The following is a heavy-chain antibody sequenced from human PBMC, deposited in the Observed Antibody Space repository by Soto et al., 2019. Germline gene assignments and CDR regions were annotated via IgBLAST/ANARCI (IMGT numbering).Heavy chain of an antibody. CDR1: GGSVSGYF. CDR3: ARDGAATGSVYLDY. Sequence: QVQLQESGPGLVKPSETLSLTCTVSGGSVSGYFWTWIRQPPGKGLEWIGYISYSGSTNYNSSLRRRVTRSIGTSKNQFSLRLTSVSAADTAVYYCARDGAATGSVYLDYWGQGTLVTVSS. D-gene: IGHD6-13*01. J-gene: IGHJ4*02. V-gene: IGHV4-59*02. CDR2: ISYSGST.